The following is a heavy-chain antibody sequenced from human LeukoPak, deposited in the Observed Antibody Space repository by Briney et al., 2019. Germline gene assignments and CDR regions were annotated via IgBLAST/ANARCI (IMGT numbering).Heavy chain of an antibody. D-gene: IGHD5-24*01. J-gene: IGHJ4*02. Sequence: GGSLRLSCAASGCTFSSYWMHWVRQAPGKGLVWVSRINSDGSSTSYADSVKGRFTISRDNTKNTLFLQMNSLRAEDTAIYYCARTFVRGDGYKVGYFDYWGQGTPVTVSS. V-gene: IGHV3-74*01. CDR2: INSDGSST. CDR1: GCTFSSYW. CDR3: ARTFVRGDGYKVGYFDY.